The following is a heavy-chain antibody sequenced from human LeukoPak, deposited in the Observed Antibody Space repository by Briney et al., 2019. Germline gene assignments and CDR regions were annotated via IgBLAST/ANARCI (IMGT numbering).Heavy chain of an antibody. CDR2: ISYDGSTN. CDR3: ARGSSRPLDY. J-gene: IGHJ4*02. Sequence: PGRSLRLSCAASGFTFSNYGMHWVRQAPGKGLEWVAIISYDGSTNYYADSVKGRFTISRDNSKNTLYLQMNSLRAEDTAVYYCARGSSRPLDYWGQGTLVTVSS. V-gene: IGHV3-30*03. D-gene: IGHD1-14*01. CDR1: GFTFSNYG.